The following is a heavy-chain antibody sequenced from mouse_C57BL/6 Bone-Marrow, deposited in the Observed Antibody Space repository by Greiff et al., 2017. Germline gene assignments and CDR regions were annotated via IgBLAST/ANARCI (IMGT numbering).Heavy chain of an antibody. V-gene: IGHV5-9-1*02. CDR2: ISSGGDYI. CDR1: GFTFSSYA. Sequence: EVKLMESGEGLVKPGGSLKLSCAASGFTFSSYAMSWVRQTPEKRLEWVAYISSGGDYIYSADTVKGRFTISRDNARITLYLQISSLKSEDTAMYYCTRVYYGSSLYFDYWGQGTTLTVSS. CDR3: TRVYYGSSLYFDY. J-gene: IGHJ2*01. D-gene: IGHD1-1*01.